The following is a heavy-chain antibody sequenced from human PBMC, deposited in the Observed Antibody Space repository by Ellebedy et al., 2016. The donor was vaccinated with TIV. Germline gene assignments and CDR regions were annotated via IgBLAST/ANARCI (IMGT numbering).Heavy chain of an antibody. CDR2: IIGMFGIP. V-gene: IGHV1-69*13. J-gene: IGHJ1*01. Sequence: ASVKVSCKASGYTFSVYYFHWVRLAPGQGLEWMGGIIGMFGIPNYAKKFQGRVTITADESTSTAYMELSSLTSEDTAIYYCARSGSYRPDYFHYWGQGTLVTVSS. D-gene: IGHD1-26*01. CDR3: ARSGSYRPDYFHY. CDR1: GYTFSVYY.